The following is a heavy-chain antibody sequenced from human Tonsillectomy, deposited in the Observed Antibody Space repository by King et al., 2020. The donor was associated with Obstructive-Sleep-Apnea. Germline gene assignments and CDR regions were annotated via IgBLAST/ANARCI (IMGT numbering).Heavy chain of an antibody. D-gene: IGHD5-18*01. V-gene: IGHV4-34*01. J-gene: IGHJ4*02. CDR2: INQSGST. CDR3: AHTWMQLWIDRGPFFDY. Sequence: VQLQQWGAGLLKPSETLSLTCAVYGGPFSGYYWSWIRQPPGKGLEWLGEINQSGSTNYNPALKSRVTISVDTSKNQFSQMLTSVTASDTAVYYCAHTWMQLWIDRGPFFDYWGQGTLVTVSS. CDR1: GGPFSGYY.